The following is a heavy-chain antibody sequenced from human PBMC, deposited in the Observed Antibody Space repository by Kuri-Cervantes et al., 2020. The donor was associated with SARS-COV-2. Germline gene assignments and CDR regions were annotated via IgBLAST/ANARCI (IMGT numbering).Heavy chain of an antibody. J-gene: IGHJ4*02. CDR2: IYYSGST. CDR1: GGSISSSSCY. D-gene: IGHD2-21*01. V-gene: IGHV4-39*07. CDR3: ARGGVVPVSFDY. Sequence: GSLRLSCTVSGGSISSSSCYWGWIRQPPGKGLEWIGSIYYSGSTYYNPSLKSRVTISVDTSKNQFSLKLSSVTAADTAVYYCARGGVVPVSFDYWGQGTLVTVSS.